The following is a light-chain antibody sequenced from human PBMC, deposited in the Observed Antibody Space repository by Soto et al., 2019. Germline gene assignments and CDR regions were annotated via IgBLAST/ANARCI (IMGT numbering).Light chain of an antibody. V-gene: IGKV3-20*01. CDR2: GAS. J-gene: IGKJ1*01. CDR1: QSVRSSY. CDR3: QQYGGSPT. Sequence: EIVLSQSPGTLSLSPGERATLFCRAGQSVRSSYLAWYQQKPGQAPRLLIYGASSRATGIPDRFSGSGSGTDFTLTISRLEPEDFAVYYCQQYGGSPTFGQGTKVEIK.